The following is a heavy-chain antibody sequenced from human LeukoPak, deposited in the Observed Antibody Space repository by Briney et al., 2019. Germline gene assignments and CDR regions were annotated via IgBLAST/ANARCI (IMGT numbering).Heavy chain of an antibody. CDR3: AKEWDGSGTRLGWFDP. D-gene: IGHD3-10*01. V-gene: IGHV3-23*01. CDR1: GFTFGSYA. CDR2: ISGSGGVT. Sequence: QSGGSLRLSCVGSGFTFGSYAMSWVRQAPGKGLEWVSLISGSGGVTYYADSVKGRFTISRDNSKNTLYLRMNSLRAEDTATYYCAKEWDGSGTRLGWFDPWGQGTLVTVSS. J-gene: IGHJ5*02.